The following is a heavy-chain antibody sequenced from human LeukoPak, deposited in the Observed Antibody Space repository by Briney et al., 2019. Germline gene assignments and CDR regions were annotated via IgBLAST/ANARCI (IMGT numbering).Heavy chain of an antibody. D-gene: IGHD4-17*01. J-gene: IGHJ4*02. CDR3: WRGGMCTVTTKENYFDY. Sequence: KPSETLSLTCAVYGGSFSGYYWSWIRQPPGKGLEWFGEINQSGSTKYNPTLKSRGTISVDKSKNQLPLTPSSVTAADTAACYCWRGGMCTVTTKENYFDYWGQATMVGDSS. CDR2: INQSGST. CDR1: GGSFSGYY. V-gene: IGHV4-34*01.